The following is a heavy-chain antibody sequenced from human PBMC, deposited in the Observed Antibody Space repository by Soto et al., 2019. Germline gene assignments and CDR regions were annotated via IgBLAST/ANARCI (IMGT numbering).Heavy chain of an antibody. CDR2: ISGDGINT. V-gene: IGHV3-30*03. CDR3: ARGNLSFDFDA. D-gene: IGHD1-26*01. Sequence: QIQLVESGGDVVKPGKSLRLSCAASGFNFGFFGMHWVRQAPGKGLEWVAFISGDGINTQYADSVRGRFTLSRDYSRKTMYLQMDSLRDEDTSLYYCARGNLSFDFDAWGLGTLGTVSS. CDR1: GFNFGFFG. J-gene: IGHJ4*02.